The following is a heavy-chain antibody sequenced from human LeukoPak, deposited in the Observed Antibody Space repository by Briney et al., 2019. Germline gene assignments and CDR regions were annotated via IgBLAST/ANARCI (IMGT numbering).Heavy chain of an antibody. D-gene: IGHD6-13*01. CDR1: GGSISSYD. CDR3: ARVSSSWYQDWYFDL. J-gene: IGHJ2*01. Sequence: SETLSLTCTVSGGSISSYDWSWIRQPAGKGLEWIGRIYTRGSTNYNPSLKSRVSMSVDTSKKQFSLKLSSVTAADTAVYYCARVSSSWYQDWYFDLWGRGTVVTVSS. V-gene: IGHV4-4*07. CDR2: IYTRGST.